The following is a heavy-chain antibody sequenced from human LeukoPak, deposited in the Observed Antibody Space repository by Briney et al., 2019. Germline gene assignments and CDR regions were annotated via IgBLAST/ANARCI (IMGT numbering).Heavy chain of an antibody. CDR1: GGSFSGYY. CDR3: ARGGGYSSSWYTIDYYYCMDV. V-gene: IGHV4-34*01. CDR2: INHSGST. J-gene: IGHJ6*03. D-gene: IGHD6-13*01. Sequence: SETLSLTCAVYGGSFSGYYWSWIRQPPGKGLEWIGEINHSGSTNYNPSLKSRVTISVDTSKNQFSLKLSSVTAADTAVYYCARGGGYSSSWYTIDYYYCMDVWGKGTTVTVSS.